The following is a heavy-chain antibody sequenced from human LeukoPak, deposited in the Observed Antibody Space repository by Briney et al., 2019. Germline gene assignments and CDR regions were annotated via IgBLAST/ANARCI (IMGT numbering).Heavy chain of an antibody. Sequence: PGGSLRLSCSASGFTFSSYAMHWVRQAPGKGLEYVSAISSNGGSTYYADSVKGRFTISRDNSKNTLYLQMSSLRAEDTAVYYCARGQQLDLFNWFDPWGQGTLVTVSS. CDR3: ARGQQLDLFNWFDP. D-gene: IGHD6-13*01. CDR2: ISSNGGST. V-gene: IGHV3-64D*09. J-gene: IGHJ5*02. CDR1: GFTFSSYA.